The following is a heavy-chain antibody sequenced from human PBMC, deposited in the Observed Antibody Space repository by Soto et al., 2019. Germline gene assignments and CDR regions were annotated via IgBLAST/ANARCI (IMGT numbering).Heavy chain of an antibody. CDR1: GFTFSSYG. CDR3: ARARAVTATYNTYYYYYMDV. D-gene: IGHD2-21*02. CDR2: IWYDGSNK. V-gene: IGHV3-33*01. Sequence: QVQLVESGGGVVQPGRSLRLSCAASGFTFSSYGMHWVRQAPGKGLEWVAVIWYDGSNKYYADSVKGRFTISRDNSKNTLYLQMNSLRAEDTAVYYCARARAVTATYNTYYYYYMDVWGQGTTVTVSS. J-gene: IGHJ6*02.